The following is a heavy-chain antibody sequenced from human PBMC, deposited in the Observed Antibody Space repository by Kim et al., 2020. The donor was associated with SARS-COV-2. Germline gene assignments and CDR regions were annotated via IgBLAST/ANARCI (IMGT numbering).Heavy chain of an antibody. J-gene: IGHJ4*02. D-gene: IGHD3-22*01. CDR1: GFTFSSYG. CDR3: AKDCDSSGWFNYYFDY. CDR2: ISYDGSNK. V-gene: IGHV3-30*18. Sequence: GGSLRLSCAASGFTFSSYGMHWVRQAPGKGLEWVAVISYDGSNKYYADSVKGRFTISRDNSKNTLYLQMNSLRAEDTAVYYCAKDCDSSGWFNYYFDYWGQGTLVTVSS.